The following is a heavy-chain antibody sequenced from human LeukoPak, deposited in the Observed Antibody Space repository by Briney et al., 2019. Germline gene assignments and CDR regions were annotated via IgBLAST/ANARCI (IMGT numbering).Heavy chain of an antibody. CDR3: ARGILWLDPSAPDY. Sequence: SCKASGGTFSSYVMHWVRQAPGKGLEWVAVISYDGSNKYYADSVKGRFTISRDNSKNTLYLQMNSLRAEDTAVYYCARGILWLDPSAPDYWGQGTLVTVSS. V-gene: IGHV3-30-3*01. J-gene: IGHJ4*02. D-gene: IGHD6-19*01. CDR1: GGTFSSYV. CDR2: ISYDGSNK.